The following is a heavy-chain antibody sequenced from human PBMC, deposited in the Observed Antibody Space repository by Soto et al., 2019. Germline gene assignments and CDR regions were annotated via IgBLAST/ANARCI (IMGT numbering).Heavy chain of an antibody. CDR2: IYYSGST. D-gene: IGHD2-2*01. CDR3: ARQPRYCSSTSCYLDY. CDR1: VGSISSSSYY. V-gene: IGHV4-39*01. Sequence: QLQLQESGPGLVKPSETLSLTCTVSVGSISSSSYYWGWIRQPPGKGLEWIGSIYYSGSTYYNPSLKSRVHISVDTSKNQFSLKLSSVTAADTAVYYCARQPRYCSSTSCYLDYWGQGTLVTVSS. J-gene: IGHJ4*02.